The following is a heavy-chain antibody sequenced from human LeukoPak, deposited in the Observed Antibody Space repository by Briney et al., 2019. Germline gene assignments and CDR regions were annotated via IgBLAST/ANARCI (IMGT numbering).Heavy chain of an antibody. D-gene: IGHD3-22*01. CDR3: ARHVGPDYYDSSGYYSNFDY. CDR1: GGSISSSSYY. CDR2: IYYSGST. J-gene: IGHJ4*02. V-gene: IGHV4-39*01. Sequence: PSETLSLTCTVSGGSISSSSYYWGWIRQPPGKGLEWIGSIYYSGSTYYNPSLKSRVTISVDTSKNQFSLKLSSVTAADTAVYYCARHVGPDYYDSSGYYSNFDYWGQGTLVTVSS.